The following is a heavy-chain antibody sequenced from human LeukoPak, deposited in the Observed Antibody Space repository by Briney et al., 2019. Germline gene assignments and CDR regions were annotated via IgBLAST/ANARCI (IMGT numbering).Heavy chain of an antibody. D-gene: IGHD3-22*01. CDR2: ISGSGGST. CDR3: ARGSYYYDSSGYYDY. J-gene: IGHJ4*02. Sequence: PGGSLRLSCAASGFTFSSYAMSWVRQAPGKGLEWVSAISGSGGSTYYADSVKGRFTISRDNSKNTLYLQMNSLRAEDTAVYYCARGSYYYDSSGYYDYWGQGTLVTVSS. CDR1: GFTFSSYA. V-gene: IGHV3-23*01.